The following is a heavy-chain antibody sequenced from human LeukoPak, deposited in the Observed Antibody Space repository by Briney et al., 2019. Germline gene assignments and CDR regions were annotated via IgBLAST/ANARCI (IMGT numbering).Heavy chain of an antibody. D-gene: IGHD3-22*01. CDR1: GFTFSSYA. CDR3: AKSAYYYDSSGFYWVDF. V-gene: IGHV3-23*01. Sequence: GGSLRLSCAASGFTFSSYAMSWVRQAPGKGLERVSGISGSGGSTYYADSVKGRFTISRDNSKNTLYVQMSSLRAEDTAVYHCAKSAYYYDSSGFYWVDFWGPGTLVTVSS. CDR2: ISGSGGST. J-gene: IGHJ4*02.